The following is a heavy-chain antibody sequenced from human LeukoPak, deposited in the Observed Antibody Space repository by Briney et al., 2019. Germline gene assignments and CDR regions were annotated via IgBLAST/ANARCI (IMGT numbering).Heavy chain of an antibody. V-gene: IGHV1-69*13. CDR3: ARAASVRERWLQSSCDY. D-gene: IGHD5-24*01. CDR2: IIPIFGTA. J-gene: IGHJ4*02. CDR1: GGTFSSYA. Sequence: ASVKVSCKASGGTFSSYAISWVRQAPGQGLEWMGGIIPIFGTANYAQKFQGRVTITADESTSTAYMGLSSLRSEDTAVYYCARAASVRERWLQSSCDYWGQGTLVTVSS.